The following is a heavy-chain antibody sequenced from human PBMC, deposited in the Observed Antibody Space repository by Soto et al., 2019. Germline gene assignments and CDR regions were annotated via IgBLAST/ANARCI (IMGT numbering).Heavy chain of an antibody. CDR3: ARRMSGFDP. V-gene: IGHV5-10-1*01. CDR2: IDPSDSYT. Sequence: GESLKISCNGSGYSFTIYCISLVRQMPGKGLEWMGRIDPSDSYTNYSPSFQGHVTISADKSISTAYLQWSSLKASDTAMYYCARRMSGFDPWGQGTLVTVSS. J-gene: IGHJ5*02. D-gene: IGHD2-8*01. CDR1: GYSFTIYC.